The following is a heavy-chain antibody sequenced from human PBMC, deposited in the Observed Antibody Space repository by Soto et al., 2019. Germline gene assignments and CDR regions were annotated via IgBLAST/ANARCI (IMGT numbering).Heavy chain of an antibody. CDR1: GGSISSYY. D-gene: IGHD6-19*01. CDR2: IYYSGST. J-gene: IGHJ4*02. Sequence: SETLSLTYTVSGGSISSYYWSWIRQPPGKGLEWIGYIYYSGSTNYNPSLKSRVTISVDTSKNQFSLKLSSVTAADTAVYYCARRIAVAGFDYWGQGTLVTVSS. V-gene: IGHV4-59*08. CDR3: ARRIAVAGFDY.